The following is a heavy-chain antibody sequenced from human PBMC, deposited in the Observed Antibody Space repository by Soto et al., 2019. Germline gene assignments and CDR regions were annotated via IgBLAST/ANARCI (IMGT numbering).Heavy chain of an antibody. CDR3: ARARYYYDSSGYYYYFDY. J-gene: IGHJ4*02. CDR1: RDSVSSNSAA. CDR2: TYYRSKWYN. Sequence: SQTLSLTCAISRDSVSSNSAAWNWIRQSPSRGLEWLGRTYYRSKWYNDYAVSVKSRITINPDTSKNQFSLQLNSVTPEDTAVYYCARARYYYDSSGYYYYFDYWGQGTLVTVSS. D-gene: IGHD3-22*01. V-gene: IGHV6-1*01.